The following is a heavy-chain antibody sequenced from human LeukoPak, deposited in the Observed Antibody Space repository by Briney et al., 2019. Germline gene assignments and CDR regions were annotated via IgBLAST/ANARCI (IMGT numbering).Heavy chain of an antibody. V-gene: IGHV1-2*02. CDR1: GYTFTDYY. Sequence: ASVKVSCKASGYTFTDYYMHWVRQAPGHGFEWMGWINPNDGDTNYAQKFQGRVTMTRDTSISTAHMDVSRLRSDDTAVYYCARANFLYCSSTTCLLDYWGQGTLVTVSS. CDR3: ARANFLYCSSTTCLLDY. D-gene: IGHD2-2*01. CDR2: INPNDGDT. J-gene: IGHJ4*02.